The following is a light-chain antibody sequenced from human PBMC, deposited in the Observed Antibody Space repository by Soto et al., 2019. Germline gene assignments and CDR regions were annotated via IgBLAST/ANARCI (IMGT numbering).Light chain of an antibody. CDR2: EVS. V-gene: IGLV2-14*01. CDR3: SSYTSSSTLWV. J-gene: IGLJ3*02. Sequence: QSVLTQPASVSGSPGQSITISCTGTSSDVGGYNYVSWYQQHPGKAPKLMIYEVSNRPSGVSNRFSGSKSGNTASLTISGLQAEDEDDYYCSSYTSSSTLWVFGGGTKVTVL. CDR1: SSDVGGYNY.